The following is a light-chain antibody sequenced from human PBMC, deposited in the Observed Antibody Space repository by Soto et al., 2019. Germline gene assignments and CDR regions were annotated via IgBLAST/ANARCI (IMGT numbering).Light chain of an antibody. CDR1: SSDIGGYNY. Sequence: QSALTQPASVSGSPGQSITISCTGTSSDIGGYNYVSWYQQHPGKVPKLMIYEVSNRPSGVSNRFSGSKSGNTASLTISGLQAEDEADYSCCSYAGSYTWVFGGGTKVTVL. CDR3: CSYAGSYTWV. CDR2: EVS. J-gene: IGLJ3*02. V-gene: IGLV2-14*01.